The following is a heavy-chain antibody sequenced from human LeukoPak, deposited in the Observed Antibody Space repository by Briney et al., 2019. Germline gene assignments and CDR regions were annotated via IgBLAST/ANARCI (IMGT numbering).Heavy chain of an antibody. D-gene: IGHD1-26*01. J-gene: IGHJ3*02. V-gene: IGHV3-30*18. CDR1: GFTFSSYG. CDR3: AKMAPLDSGSYYRDGRANDAFDI. Sequence: QPGGSLRLSCAASGFTFSSYGMHWVRQAPGKGLEWVAVISYDGSNKYYADSVKGRFTISRDNSKNTLYLQMNSLRAEDTAVYYCAKMAPLDSGSYYRDGRANDAFDIWGQGTMVTVSS. CDR2: ISYDGSNK.